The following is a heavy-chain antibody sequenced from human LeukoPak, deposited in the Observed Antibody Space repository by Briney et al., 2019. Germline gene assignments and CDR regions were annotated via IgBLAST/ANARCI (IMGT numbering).Heavy chain of an antibody. Sequence: GSSVKVSCKASGSTFSSYAISWVRQAPGQGLEWMGRIIPIFGIANYAQKFQGRVTITADKSTSTAYMELSSLRSEDTAVYYCAREVVTTNRNWFDPWGQGTLVTVSS. D-gene: IGHD4-11*01. CDR3: AREVVTTNRNWFDP. CDR2: IIPIFGIA. J-gene: IGHJ5*02. CDR1: GSTFSSYA. V-gene: IGHV1-69*04.